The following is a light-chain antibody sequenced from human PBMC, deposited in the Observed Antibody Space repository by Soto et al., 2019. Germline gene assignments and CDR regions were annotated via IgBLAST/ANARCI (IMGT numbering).Light chain of an antibody. J-gene: IGLJ1*01. CDR3: CSYAGSSTYV. CDR1: SSDVGGYNY. CDR2: DVT. Sequence: QSALTQPPSASGSPGQSVTISCTGTSSDVGGYNYVSWYQQHPGKAPKLMIYDVTTRPSGVPDRFSGSKSGNTASLTVSGLQAEDEADYYCCSYAGSSTYVFGTGTKLTVL. V-gene: IGLV2-8*01.